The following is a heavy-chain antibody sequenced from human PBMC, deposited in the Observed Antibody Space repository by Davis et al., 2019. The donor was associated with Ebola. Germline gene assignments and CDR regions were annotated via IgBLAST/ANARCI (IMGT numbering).Heavy chain of an antibody. Sequence: ETLSLTCTVSGVSISRHHWRWIRQPPGKRLEWIGSIYYTGSAYYNSSLASRATISVDTSKNQFSLKLTSVTAADTDMYYCSERGSSVWGQGTLVTVSS. CDR1: GVSISRHH. CDR3: SERGSSV. V-gene: IGHV4-59*03. J-gene: IGHJ4*02. D-gene: IGHD3-10*01. CDR2: IYYTGSA.